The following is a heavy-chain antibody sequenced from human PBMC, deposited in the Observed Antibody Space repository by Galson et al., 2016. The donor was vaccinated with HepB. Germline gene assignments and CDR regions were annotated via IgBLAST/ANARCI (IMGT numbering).Heavy chain of an antibody. CDR3: ARDRSSRWELPRGFDY. CDR2: ISPYNGNT. J-gene: IGHJ4*02. CDR1: GYTFTNYG. Sequence: SCKASGYTFTNYGITWVRQAPGQGLEWMGWISPYNGNTNYAQKLQGRVTMTTDTSTNTAYMELRSLRSDDTAVYYCARDRSSRWELPRGFDYGGQGTLVTVSS. V-gene: IGHV1-18*01. D-gene: IGHD1-26*01.